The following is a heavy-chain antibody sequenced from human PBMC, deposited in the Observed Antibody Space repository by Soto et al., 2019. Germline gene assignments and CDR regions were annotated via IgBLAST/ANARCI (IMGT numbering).Heavy chain of an antibody. V-gene: IGHV3-30*18. CDR1: GFTFSSYG. D-gene: IGHD3-3*01. Sequence: QVQLVESGGGVVQPGRSLRLSCAASGFTFSSYGMHWVRQAPGKGLEWVAVISYDGSNKYYVDSVKGRFTISRDNSKNTLYLQMNSLRAEDTAVYYCAKDLYYDFWSGYPDYWGQGTLVTVSS. CDR3: AKDLYYDFWSGYPDY. CDR2: ISYDGSNK. J-gene: IGHJ4*02.